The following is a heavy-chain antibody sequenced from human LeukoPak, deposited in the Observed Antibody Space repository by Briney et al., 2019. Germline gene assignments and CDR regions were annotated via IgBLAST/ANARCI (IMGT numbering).Heavy chain of an antibody. D-gene: IGHD6-13*01. Sequence: SQTLSLTCTVSGGSISSGSYYWSWIRQPAGKGLEWIGRIYTSGSTNYNPSLKSRVTISVDTPKNQFSLKLSSVTAADTAVYYCAGWRAAAGLFYYYYYYMDVWGKGTTVTVSS. J-gene: IGHJ6*03. CDR2: IYTSGST. CDR1: GGSISSGSYY. CDR3: AGWRAAAGLFYYYYYYMDV. V-gene: IGHV4-61*02.